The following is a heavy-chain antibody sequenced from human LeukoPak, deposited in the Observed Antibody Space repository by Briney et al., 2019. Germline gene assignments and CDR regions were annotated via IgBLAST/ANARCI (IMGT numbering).Heavy chain of an antibody. J-gene: IGHJ4*02. CDR2: INHSGST. V-gene: IGHV4-34*01. D-gene: IGHD2-2*01. CDR3: ARVGCSSTSSYALDY. CDR1: GGSFSGYY. Sequence: SETLSLTCAVYGGSFSGYYWSWIRQPPGKGLEWIGEINHSGSTNYNPSLKSRVTISVDTSKNQSSLKLCSVTAADTAVYYCARVGCSSTSSYALDYWGQGTLVTVSS.